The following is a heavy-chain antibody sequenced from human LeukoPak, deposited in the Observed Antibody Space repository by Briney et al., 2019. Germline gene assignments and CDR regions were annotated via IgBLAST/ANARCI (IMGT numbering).Heavy chain of an antibody. J-gene: IGHJ3*02. D-gene: IGHD3-10*01. CDR2: IRPEGSNE. CDR1: RFIFSTYG. V-gene: IGHV3-30*02. CDR3: VKDWGVLPDYTADGFDI. Sequence: GGSLRLSCAASRFIFSTYGMHWVRQAPGKGLEWVAFIRPEGSNEYYAASVRGRFAISRDNSQNTLHLQMNSLRLEDTAVYYCVKDWGVLPDYTADGFDIWGPGTMVTVSS.